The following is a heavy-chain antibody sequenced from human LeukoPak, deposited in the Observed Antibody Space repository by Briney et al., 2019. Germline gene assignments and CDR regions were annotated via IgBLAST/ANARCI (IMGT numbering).Heavy chain of an antibody. V-gene: IGHV3-23*01. Sequence: GASLRLSCAASGFTFSNYAMSWVRQAPGKGLEWVSAITGSGGNTYYADSVKGRFTISRDNSKNTVFLQMNSLRAEDTAVYYCAKWGDYDVLTGYYVPYYWGQGTLVTVSS. CDR3: AKWGDYDVLTGYYVPYY. CDR2: ITGSGGNT. J-gene: IGHJ4*02. D-gene: IGHD3-9*01. CDR1: GFTFSNYA.